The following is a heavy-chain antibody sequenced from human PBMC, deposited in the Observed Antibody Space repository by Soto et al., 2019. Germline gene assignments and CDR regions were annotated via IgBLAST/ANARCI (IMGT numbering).Heavy chain of an antibody. CDR2: ISYDGSNK. Sequence: QVQLVESGGGVVQPGRSLRLSCAASGFTFSSYGMHWVRQAPGKGLEWVALISYDGSNKYYADSVKGRFTISRDNSKHTPYLQMNSLRTEVTAVYYCAKDLGHGGRGAFDIWGQGTMVTVSS. CDR3: AKDLGHGGRGAFDI. CDR1: GFTFSSYG. D-gene: IGHD7-27*01. J-gene: IGHJ3*02. V-gene: IGHV3-30*18.